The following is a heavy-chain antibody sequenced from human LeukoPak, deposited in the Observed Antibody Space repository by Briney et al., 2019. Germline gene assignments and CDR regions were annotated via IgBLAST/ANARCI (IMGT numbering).Heavy chain of an antibody. Sequence: ASVKVSCKASGGTFSSYAISWVRQAPGQGLEWMGGIIPIFGTANYAQKFQGRVTITADESTSTAYMELSSLRSEGTAVYYCARDPQDYGGNSGNYWGQGTLVTVSS. D-gene: IGHD4-23*01. V-gene: IGHV1-69*13. CDR3: ARDPQDYGGNSGNY. CDR2: IIPIFGTA. J-gene: IGHJ4*02. CDR1: GGTFSSYA.